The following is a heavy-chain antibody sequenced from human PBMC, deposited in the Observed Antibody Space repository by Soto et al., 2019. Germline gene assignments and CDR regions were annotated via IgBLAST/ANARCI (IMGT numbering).Heavy chain of an antibody. CDR2: IYYSGST. V-gene: IGHV4-59*08. J-gene: IGHJ4*02. CDR3: ARLGGYYQAFDQ. D-gene: IGHD3-22*01. CDR1: GGSMNTYY. Sequence: SETLSLTCPVSGGSMNTYYWGWFRQPPGKGLEWVGYIYYSGSTTYSPSLKSRVTISVDTSKNQFSLKLNSVTAADTAVYYCARLGGYYQAFDQWGQGSLVPVSS.